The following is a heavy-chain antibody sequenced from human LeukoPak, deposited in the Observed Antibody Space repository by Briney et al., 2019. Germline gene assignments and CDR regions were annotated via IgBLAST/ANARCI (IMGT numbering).Heavy chain of an antibody. J-gene: IGHJ5*02. CDR3: ARHRNQYLFDP. CDR2: IYYSGST. CDR1: DGSISSSTYY. V-gene: IGHV4-39*01. Sequence: KPSETLSLTCTVSDGSISSSTYYWGWIRQPPGKGLEWIGSIYYSGSTYYNPSLKSRVAISVDTSKNQFSLKVNSVTAADTAVYYCARHRNQYLFDPWGQGTLASVSS. D-gene: IGHD1-14*01.